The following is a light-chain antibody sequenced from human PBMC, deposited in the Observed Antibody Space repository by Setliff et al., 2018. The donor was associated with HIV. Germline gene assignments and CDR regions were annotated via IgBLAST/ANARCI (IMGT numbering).Light chain of an antibody. J-gene: IGLJ2*01. Sequence: QSVLTQPPSASGTPGQRVTISCSGSNSNIGGNYVYWYQQLPGTAPKLLINNNSQRPSGVPDRFSGSKNGTSASLAISGLRSEDGADYYCASWDDSLGGAVFGGGTK. CDR3: ASWDDSLGGAV. V-gene: IGLV1-47*01. CDR2: NNS. CDR1: NSNIGGNY.